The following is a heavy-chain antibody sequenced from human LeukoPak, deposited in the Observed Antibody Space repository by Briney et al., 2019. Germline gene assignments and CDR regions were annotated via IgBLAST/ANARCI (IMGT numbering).Heavy chain of an antibody. CDR3: TMSYYYDSSGYSLANYYYYYMDV. CDR2: IRSKANSYAT. CDR1: GFTFSGSA. D-gene: IGHD3-22*01. J-gene: IGHJ6*03. Sequence: GGSLRLSCAASGFTFSGSAMHWVRQASGKGLEWVGRIRSKANSYATAYAASVKGRFTISRDDSKNTAYLQMNSLKTEDTAVYYCTMSYYYDSSGYSLANYYYYYMDVWGKGTTVTISS. V-gene: IGHV3-73*01.